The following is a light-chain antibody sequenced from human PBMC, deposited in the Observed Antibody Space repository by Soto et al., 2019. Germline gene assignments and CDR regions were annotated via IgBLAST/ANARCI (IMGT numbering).Light chain of an antibody. CDR3: QQYNNWPSWT. J-gene: IGKJ1*01. CDR2: GAS. CDR1: QSVSSN. V-gene: IGKV3-15*01. Sequence: EIVMTQSPATLSVSPGERATLSCRASQSVSSNLAWYQQKPGQAPRLLIYGASTRATGIPARFSGSGSGRKFTLIISSLQYEDVAVYYCQQYNNWPSWTFGQGTKVEIK.